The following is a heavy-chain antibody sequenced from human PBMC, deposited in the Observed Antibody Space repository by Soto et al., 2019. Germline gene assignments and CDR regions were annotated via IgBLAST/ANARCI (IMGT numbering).Heavy chain of an antibody. CDR2: IGTAGDT. D-gene: IGHD5-12*01. Sequence: GSLRLSCAASGFTFSSYDMHWVHQATGKGLEWVSAIGTAGDTYYPGSVKGRFTISRENAKNSLYLQMNSLRAGDTAVYYCARASVALLDAFDIWGQGTMVTVSS. V-gene: IGHV3-13*01. CDR3: ARASVALLDAFDI. CDR1: GFTFSSYD. J-gene: IGHJ3*02.